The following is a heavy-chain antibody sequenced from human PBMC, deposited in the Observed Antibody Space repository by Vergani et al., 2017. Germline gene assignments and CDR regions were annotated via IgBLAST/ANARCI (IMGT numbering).Heavy chain of an antibody. V-gene: IGHV4-39*01. D-gene: IGHD5-12*01. CDR3: ARHGGGRGCSGYDCPIDY. Sequence: QLQLQESGPGLVKPSETLSLTCTVSGGSISSSSYYWGWIRQPPGKGLEWIGSICYSGSTYYNPSLKSRVTISVDTSKNQFSLKLSSVTAADTAVYYCARHGGGRGCSGYDCPIDYWGQGTLVTVSS. J-gene: IGHJ4*02. CDR2: ICYSGST. CDR1: GGSISSSSYY.